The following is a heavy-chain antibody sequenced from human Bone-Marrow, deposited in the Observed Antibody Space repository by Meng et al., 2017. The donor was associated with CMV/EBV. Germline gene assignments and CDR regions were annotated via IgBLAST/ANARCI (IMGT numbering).Heavy chain of an antibody. CDR1: SGSFSGYY. D-gene: IGHD2-2*01. CDR2: INHSGST. CDR3: ARGREYCSDTGCYWADY. J-gene: IGHJ4*02. V-gene: IGHV4-34*01. Sequence: SETLSLTCAVYSGSFSGYYWSWIRQPPGKGLEWIGEINHSGSTNYNPSLMSRLTISVDTSKNQFSLKLTSLTAADTAVYYCARGREYCSDTGCYWADYWGQGNLVTVSS.